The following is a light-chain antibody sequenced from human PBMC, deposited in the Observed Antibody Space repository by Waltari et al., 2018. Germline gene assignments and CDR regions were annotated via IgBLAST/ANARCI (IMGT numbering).Light chain of an antibody. V-gene: IGKV1-33*01. J-gene: IGKJ1*01. Sequence: TQSPGTLSLSPGDRVTITCQASQDISNYLNWYQQKPGKAPKLLIYDASNLETGVPSRFSGSGSGTDFTFTISSLQPEDIATYYCQQYNTYPWTFGQGTKVEIK. CDR3: QQYNTYPWT. CDR2: DAS. CDR1: QDISNY.